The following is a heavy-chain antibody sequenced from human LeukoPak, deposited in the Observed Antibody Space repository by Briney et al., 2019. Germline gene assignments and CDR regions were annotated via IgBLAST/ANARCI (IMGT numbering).Heavy chain of an antibody. D-gene: IGHD2-15*01. CDR2: IYPGDSDT. CDR1: GYSFSTYW. Sequence: GESLKISCKGSGYSFSTYWIGWVRQMPGKALEWMGIIYPGDSDTRYSPSFQGQVSISADESTSTTYLQWSSLKASDTAMYFCARRPYCSGNSCPRVFEYWGQGTLVTVSS. J-gene: IGHJ4*02. CDR3: ARRPYCSGNSCPRVFEY. V-gene: IGHV5-51*01.